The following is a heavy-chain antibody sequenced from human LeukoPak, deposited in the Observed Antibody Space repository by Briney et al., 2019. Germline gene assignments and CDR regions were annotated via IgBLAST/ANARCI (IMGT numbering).Heavy chain of an antibody. CDR3: ARDRLSLGAFDI. Sequence: PSETLSLTCTVSGGSMNTVSYHWVWIRQAPEKGLEWIGSVYSRGSIYSNPSLRSRVTLSLDTSKSQFSLNLSSVTVADTAVYYCARDRLSLGAFDIWGPGTTVIVSS. CDR1: GGSMNTVSYH. J-gene: IGHJ3*02. V-gene: IGHV4-39*07. CDR2: VYSRGSI. D-gene: IGHD3-16*01.